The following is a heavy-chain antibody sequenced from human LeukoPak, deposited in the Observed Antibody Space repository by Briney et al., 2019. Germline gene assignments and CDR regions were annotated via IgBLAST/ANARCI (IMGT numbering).Heavy chain of an antibody. CDR1: GYSINSGYF. CDR3: ARVVASTSIDS. Sequence: SVTLSLTCTVSGYSINSGYFWGWVRQPPGKGPEWIGSIFHTGDVYYNPSLRSRVTLSIDTSRNQVSLKVTSVTAADTALYYCARVVASTSIDSWGQGILVTVSS. CDR2: IFHTGDV. J-gene: IGHJ4*02. V-gene: IGHV4-38-2*02. D-gene: IGHD2-15*01.